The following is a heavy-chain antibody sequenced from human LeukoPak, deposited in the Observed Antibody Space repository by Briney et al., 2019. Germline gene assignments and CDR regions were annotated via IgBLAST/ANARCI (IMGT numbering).Heavy chain of an antibody. Sequence: PGGSLRLSCAASGFSFDDYTMHWVRQAPGKGLDWVSLITWNGGSTFYADSVKGRFSISRDNNKNSLNLQMNSLTTEDSALYYCVKERLRYFDYWSQGTLVTVSS. CDR2: ITWNGGST. CDR3: VKERLRYFDY. V-gene: IGHV3-43*01. CDR1: GFSFDDYT. J-gene: IGHJ4*02.